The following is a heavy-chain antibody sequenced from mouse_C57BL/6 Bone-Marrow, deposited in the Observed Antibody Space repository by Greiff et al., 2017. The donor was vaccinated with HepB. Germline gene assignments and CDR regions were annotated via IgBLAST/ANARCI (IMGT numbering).Heavy chain of an antibody. D-gene: IGHD4-1*01. Sequence: QVHVKQSGAELVKPGASVKLSCKASGYTFTEYTIHWVKQRSGQGLEWIGWFYPGSGSIKYNEKFKDKATLTADKSSSTVYMELSRLTSEDSAVYFCARHEGKTGPFAYWGQGTLVTVSA. CDR1: GYTFTEYT. CDR2: FYPGSGSI. CDR3: ARHEGKTGPFAY. J-gene: IGHJ3*01. V-gene: IGHV1-62-2*01.